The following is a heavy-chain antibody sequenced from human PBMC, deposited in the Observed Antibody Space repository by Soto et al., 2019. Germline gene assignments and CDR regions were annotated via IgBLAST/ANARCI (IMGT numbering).Heavy chain of an antibody. Sequence: PSETLSLTCTVSGGSISSYYWSWIRQPPGKGLEWIGYIYYSGSTNYNPSLKSRVTISVDTSKNQFSLKLSSVTAADTAVYYCARVIGYYYGSGSYRWFDPWGQGTLVTVSS. V-gene: IGHV4-59*01. CDR1: GGSISSYY. CDR3: ARVIGYYYGSGSYRWFDP. D-gene: IGHD3-10*01. J-gene: IGHJ5*02. CDR2: IYYSGST.